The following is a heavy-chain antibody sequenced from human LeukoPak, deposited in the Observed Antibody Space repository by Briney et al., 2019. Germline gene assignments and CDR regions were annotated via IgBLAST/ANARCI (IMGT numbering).Heavy chain of an antibody. J-gene: IGHJ6*02. CDR2: MYNSGRT. V-gene: IGHV4-59*08. CDR3: AGLAKDLKRTAMVIGDDYYGIDV. Sequence: RSETLSLTCIVSGASIRSHFWSWIRRPRGKALEWIGYMYNSGRTNYNPSLKSRVTISVDTSKNQFSLKLSSVTAADTAVYYCAGLAKDLKRTAMVIGDDYYGIDVWGQGTTVTVSS. CDR1: GASIRSHF. D-gene: IGHD5-18*01.